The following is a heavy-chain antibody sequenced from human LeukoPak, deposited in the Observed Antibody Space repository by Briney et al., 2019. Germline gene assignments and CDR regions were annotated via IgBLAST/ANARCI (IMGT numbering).Heavy chain of an antibody. CDR3: ARDPVEWELLLDC. V-gene: IGHV3-7*01. D-gene: IGHD1-26*01. Sequence: GGSLRLSCAASGFTFSSYWMSWVRQAPGKGLEWVANIKQDGSEKYYADSVKGRFTISRDNARNSVYLQMNSLRVEDTAVYYCARDPVEWELLLDCWGQGTLVTVSS. CDR2: IKQDGSEK. CDR1: GFTFSSYW. J-gene: IGHJ4*02.